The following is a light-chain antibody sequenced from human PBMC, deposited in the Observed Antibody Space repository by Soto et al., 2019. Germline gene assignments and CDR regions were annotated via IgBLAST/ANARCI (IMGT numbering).Light chain of an antibody. CDR1: SSDFGGYNY. CDR3: SSYTYSSTFV. J-gene: IGLJ1*01. CDR2: DDN. V-gene: IGLV2-14*01. Sequence: QSALTQPASVSGSPVQSISISCAGISSDFGGYNYVSWYQQPPGKVPKLLIYDDNNRPSGVSTRFSGSKSGNTASLTISGLRAEDEADYYCSSYTYSSTFVFGTGTKVTVL.